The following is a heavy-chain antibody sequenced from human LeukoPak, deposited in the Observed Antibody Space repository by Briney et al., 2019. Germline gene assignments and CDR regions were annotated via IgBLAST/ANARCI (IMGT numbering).Heavy chain of an antibody. J-gene: IGHJ4*01. CDR3: AKNRHGHDDPPAAAPHLGY. D-gene: IGHD6-13*01. Sequence: GGSLRLSCAASGFTFSSYAMSWVRQAPGKGLEWVSAISGSGGSTYYADSVKGRFTISRDNSKNTLYLQMNSLRAEDTAVYYCAKNRHGHDDPPAAAPHLGYWGHGTLVTVSS. V-gene: IGHV3-23*01. CDR2: ISGSGGST. CDR1: GFTFSSYA.